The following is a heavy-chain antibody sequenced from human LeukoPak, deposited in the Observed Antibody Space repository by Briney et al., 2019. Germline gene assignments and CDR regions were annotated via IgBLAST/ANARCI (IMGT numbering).Heavy chain of an antibody. J-gene: IGHJ2*01. CDR1: GGSISSYY. D-gene: IGHD2-21*02. Sequence: SETLSLTCTLSGGSISSYYWSWIRQPPGEGLEWIGYIYYSVSTNYNPSLKSRVTISLDTSQKQFSLKLSSVTAADTAVFYCARADCGGDCLRGVCYFDLWGRGTLVTVSS. CDR2: IYYSVST. CDR3: ARADCGGDCLRGVCYFDL. V-gene: IGHV4-59*01.